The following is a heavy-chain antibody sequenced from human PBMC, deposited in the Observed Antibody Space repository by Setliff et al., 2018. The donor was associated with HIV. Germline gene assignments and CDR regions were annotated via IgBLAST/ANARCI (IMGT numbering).Heavy chain of an antibody. CDR3: ARDQSDYNVLTGFGDFDY. V-gene: IGHV4-4*09. D-gene: IGHD3-9*01. Sequence: PSETLSLTCTVSGGSFSNFFWNWIRQPPGKGLEWIGYINSSGTTNYNPSLKSRVNISIDTSKNQFSLTLTSVTAADTAMYYCARDQSDYNVLTGFGDFDYWGHGTLVTVSS. J-gene: IGHJ4*01. CDR1: GGSFSNFF. CDR2: INSSGTT.